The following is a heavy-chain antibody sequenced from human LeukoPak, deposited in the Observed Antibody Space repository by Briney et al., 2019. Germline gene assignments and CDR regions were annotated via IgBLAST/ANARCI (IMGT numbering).Heavy chain of an antibody. D-gene: IGHD3-22*01. V-gene: IGHV4-61*02. CDR3: ARGSSGSPYYYGMDV. J-gene: IGHJ6*02. CDR2: IYTSGST. Sequence: SQTLSLTCTVSGGSISSGSYYWSWIRQPAGKGLEWIGRIYTSGSTNYNPSLKSRVTISVDTSKNQFSLKLSSVTAADTAVYYCARGSSGSPYYYGMDVWGQGTTVTVSS. CDR1: GGSISSGSYY.